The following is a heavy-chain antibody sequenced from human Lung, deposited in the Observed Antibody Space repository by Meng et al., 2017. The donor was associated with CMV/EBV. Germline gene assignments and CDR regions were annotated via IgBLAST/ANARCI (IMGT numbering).Heavy chain of an antibody. CDR3: ARGSGQRATFYKNPYFDY. D-gene: IGHD2/OR15-2a*01. V-gene: IGHV4-34*01. J-gene: IGHJ4*02. CDR1: GALRGNY. CDR2: IDDSGST. Sequence: GALRGNYWSWIRQTPGKGLEWIGEIDDSGSTNYNPSLKSRVTISADTSKNQFFLRLNSVTAADTAVYYCARGSGQRATFYKNPYFDYWGQGTLVTVSS.